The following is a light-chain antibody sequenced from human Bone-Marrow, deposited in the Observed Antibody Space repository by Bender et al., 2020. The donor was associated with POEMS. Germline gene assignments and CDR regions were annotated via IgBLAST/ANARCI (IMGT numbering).Light chain of an antibody. Sequence: QSALTQPASVSGSPGQSITMSCTGTSNDVGGYNYVSWYQQHPGKAPKLIIYEVSKRPSGVSNRFSGSKSGNTASLTISGLQAEDESDYYCNSYTTSSTVVFGGGTKLTAL. CDR1: SNDVGGYNY. CDR2: EVS. V-gene: IGLV2-14*01. CDR3: NSYTTSSTVV. J-gene: IGLJ3*02.